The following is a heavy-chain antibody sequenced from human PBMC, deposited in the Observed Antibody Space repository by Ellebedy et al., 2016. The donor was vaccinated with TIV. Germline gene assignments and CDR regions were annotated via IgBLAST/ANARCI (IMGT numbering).Heavy chain of an antibody. J-gene: IGHJ3*02. Sequence: PGGSLRLSCAASGFNFGGHAMKWVRQAPGKGLEWVSSIGSSAYTTNYADSVKGRFTISRDNSRNTLYLQMNSLRGEDTAVYFCAKDVRYTTGWGGALDIWGQGAMVTVSS. CDR1: GFNFGGHA. CDR3: AKDVRYTTGWGGALDI. D-gene: IGHD2-8*02. V-gene: IGHV3-23*01. CDR2: IGSSAYTT.